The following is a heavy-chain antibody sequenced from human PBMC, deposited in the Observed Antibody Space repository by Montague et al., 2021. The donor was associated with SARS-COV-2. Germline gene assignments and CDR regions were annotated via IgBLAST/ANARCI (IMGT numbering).Heavy chain of an antibody. Sequence: SLRLSCAASGFTFYNYAMSWVRQAPDKGLEWVAVIYGGGISTYYADSVKGRFTIFRDNSKDTLYLDMNSLRAEDTAVYYCASRYSLSPSYYGLDVWGQGTTVTVSS. CDR2: IYGGGIST. D-gene: IGHD5-18*01. CDR1: GFTFYNYA. J-gene: IGHJ6*02. CDR3: ASRYSLSPSYYGLDV. V-gene: IGHV3-23*03.